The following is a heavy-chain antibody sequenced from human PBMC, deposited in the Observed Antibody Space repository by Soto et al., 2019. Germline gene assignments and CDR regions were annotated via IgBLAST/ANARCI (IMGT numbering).Heavy chain of an antibody. CDR3: AKEVFVGYDYKSLHYHVVDV. V-gene: IGHV3-30*18. D-gene: IGHD5-12*01. Sequence: QVQLVESGGGVVQPGRSLRLSCAPSGFTFRYYGMHWFRQAPGKGLAWVAYISYDGSTQNYADSVKGRFTISRDNSNSTLSLEVNSLRPEDTAVYFCAKEVFVGYDYKSLHYHVVDVWGQGTTVAVS. CDR2: ISYDGSTQ. CDR1: GFTFRYYG. J-gene: IGHJ6*02.